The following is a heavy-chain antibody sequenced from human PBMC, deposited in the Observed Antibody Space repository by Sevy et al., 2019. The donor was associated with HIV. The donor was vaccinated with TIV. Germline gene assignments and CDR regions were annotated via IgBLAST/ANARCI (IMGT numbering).Heavy chain of an antibody. CDR3: ARDDGSRGIDY. CDR2: IYSGGST. V-gene: IGHV3-53*01. CDR1: GFTVTSNY. J-gene: IGHJ4*02. D-gene: IGHD6-13*01. Sequence: GGSLRLSCAASGFTVTSNYMSWVRQAPGKGLEWVSVIYSGGSTYYAGSVKGRFTISRDNSKNTLYLQMNSLRAEDPAVYYCARDDGSRGIDYWGQGTLVTVSS.